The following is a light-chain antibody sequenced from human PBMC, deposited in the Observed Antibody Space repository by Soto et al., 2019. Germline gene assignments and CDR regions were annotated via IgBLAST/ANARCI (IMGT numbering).Light chain of an antibody. Sequence: IVLTQSPVTLSSSPGERATLSCRASQSVSTSNLAWYQQRPGQAPRLLIYDASNRATGIPARFSGSGSGTDFTLTISSLEPEDFAVYYCQQRSNWPPITFGQGTRLEIK. V-gene: IGKV3-11*01. CDR1: QSVSTSN. J-gene: IGKJ5*01. CDR2: DAS. CDR3: QQRSNWPPIT.